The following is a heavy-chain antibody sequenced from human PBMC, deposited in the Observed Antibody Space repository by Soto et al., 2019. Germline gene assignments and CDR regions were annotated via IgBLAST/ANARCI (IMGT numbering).Heavy chain of an antibody. CDR2: IKQDGSEK. CDR1: GFTFSSYW. Sequence: GGSLRLSCAASGFTFSSYWMSRVRQAPGKGLEWVANIKQDGSEKYYVDSVKGRFTISRDNAKNSLYLQMNSLRAEDTAVYYCARAPATNFLRIPAFDYWGQGTLVTVSS. CDR3: ARAPATNFLRIPAFDY. V-gene: IGHV3-7*05. D-gene: IGHD2-15*01. J-gene: IGHJ4*02.